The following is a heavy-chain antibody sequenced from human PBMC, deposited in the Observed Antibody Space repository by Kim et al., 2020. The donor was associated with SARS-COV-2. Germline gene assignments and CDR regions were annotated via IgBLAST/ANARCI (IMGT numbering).Heavy chain of an antibody. V-gene: IGHV3-21*01. J-gene: IGHJ4*02. CDR2: ISSSSSYI. Sequence: GGSLRLSCAASGFTFSSYSMNWVRQAPGKGLEWVSSISSSSSYIYYADSVKGRFTISRDNAKNSLYLQMNSLRAEDTAVYYCARVKGGGYSGYDAFDYWGQGTLVTVSS. D-gene: IGHD5-12*01. CDR3: ARVKGGGYSGYDAFDY. CDR1: GFTFSSYS.